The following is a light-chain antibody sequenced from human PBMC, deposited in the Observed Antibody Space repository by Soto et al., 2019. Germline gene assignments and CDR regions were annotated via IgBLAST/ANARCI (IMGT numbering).Light chain of an antibody. V-gene: IGKV3D-15*01. Sequence: EIVLTQSPATLSLSPGERATLSCRASQSVSSYLAWYQQKPGQPPRLLIYDASTRATGIPARFSGSGSGTEFTLTISSLQYEDFSVYYCQQYNTWRTFGQGTKVDIK. CDR2: DAS. J-gene: IGKJ1*01. CDR1: QSVSSY. CDR3: QQYNTWRT.